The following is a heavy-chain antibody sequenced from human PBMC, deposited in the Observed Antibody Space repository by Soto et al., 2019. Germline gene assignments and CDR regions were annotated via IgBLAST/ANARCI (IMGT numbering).Heavy chain of an antibody. J-gene: IGHJ4*02. CDR1: GDSVSSGSYY. CDR3: AREVVVRGVIGY. D-gene: IGHD3-10*01. CDR2: IYYSGST. Sequence: SETLSLTCTVSGDSVSSGSYYWSWIRQPPGKGLEWIGYIYYSGSTNYNPSLKSRVTISVDTSKNQFSLQLNSVTASDTAVYYCAREVVVRGVIGYWGQGTLVTVSS. V-gene: IGHV4-61*01.